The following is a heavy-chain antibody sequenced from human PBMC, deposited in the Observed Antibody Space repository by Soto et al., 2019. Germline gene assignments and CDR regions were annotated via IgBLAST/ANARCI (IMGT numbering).Heavy chain of an antibody. J-gene: IGHJ3*02. CDR1: GDSISDYY. CDR2: IYISGST. D-gene: IGHD2-2*03. Sequence: QVQLQESGPGLVKPSETLSLTCKVSGDSISDYYWCWIRQSPGHGLEWIGYIYISGSTDSNPSLQSRATISIDPSTNQFSLTLKSVTAADTAVYYCARDLGIGSGAFDIWGPGTVVTVSS. V-gene: IGHV4-59*01. CDR3: ARDLGIGSGAFDI.